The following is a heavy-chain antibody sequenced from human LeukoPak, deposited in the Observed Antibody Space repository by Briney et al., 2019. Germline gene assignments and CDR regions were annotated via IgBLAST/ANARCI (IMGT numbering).Heavy chain of an antibody. CDR1: GGSISSYY. V-gene: IGHV4-59*01. J-gene: IGHJ3*02. CDR2: IYYSGST. CDR3: ARGRFLDAFDI. Sequence: PSGTLSLTCTVSGGSISSYYWSWIRQPPGKGLEWIGYIYYSGSTKYKPSLKSRVTISVDTSKNQFSLKLSSVTAADTAVYYCARGRFLDAFDIWGQGTMVTVSS. D-gene: IGHD3-3*01.